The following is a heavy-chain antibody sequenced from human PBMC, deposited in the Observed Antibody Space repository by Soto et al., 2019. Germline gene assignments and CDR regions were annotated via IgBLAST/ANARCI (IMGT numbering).Heavy chain of an antibody. CDR1: GYSFTTYW. V-gene: IGHV5-51*01. CDR2: IYPGDSDI. D-gene: IGHD5-18*01. CDR3: ARRVYGYSYAD. J-gene: IGHJ4*02. Sequence: GESLKISCKASGYSFTTYWIGWVRQMPGKGLEWMGIIYPGDSDIRYSPSFQGQVTISADKSISTAYLQWSSLKASDTAMYYWARRVYGYSYADWGQGTLVTVSS.